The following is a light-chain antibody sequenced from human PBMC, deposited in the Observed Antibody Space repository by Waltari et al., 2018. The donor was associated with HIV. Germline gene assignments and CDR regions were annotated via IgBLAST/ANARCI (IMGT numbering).Light chain of an antibody. CDR3: QTWDTGIRV. CDR2: LNSDGSH. Sequence: QLVLTQSPSASASLGASVTFTCPLSSGHSNYDIDWHQQQPEKGPRYLMKLNSDGSHSKGDGIPDRFSGSSSGAERYLTISSLQSEDEADYYCQTWDTGIRVFGGGTKLTVL. CDR1: SGHSNYD. J-gene: IGLJ3*02. V-gene: IGLV4-69*01.